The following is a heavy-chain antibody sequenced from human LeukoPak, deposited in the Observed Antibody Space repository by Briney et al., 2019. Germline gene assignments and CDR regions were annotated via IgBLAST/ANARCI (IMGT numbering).Heavy chain of an antibody. D-gene: IGHD3-9*01. V-gene: IGHV3-30*17. Sequence: GGSVTLLCAASVYPLSSYCMLWPPGARGQGREGGTDISYDGSNKYYADSVKGRFTISRDNSKNTLYLQMNSLRAEDTAVYYCAKDRSRDYDILTGLGYWGQGTLVTVSS. CDR3: AKDRSRDYDILTGLGY. CDR1: VYPLSSYC. CDR2: ISYDGSNK. J-gene: IGHJ4*02.